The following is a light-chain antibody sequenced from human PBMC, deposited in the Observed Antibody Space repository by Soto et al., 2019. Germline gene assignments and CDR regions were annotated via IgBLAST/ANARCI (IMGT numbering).Light chain of an antibody. CDR3: QQYDSYPWT. CDR2: KAS. J-gene: IGKJ1*01. Sequence: DIQMTQSPSTLSAFVGDRVTITCRASQSISVWLAWYQQKPGKAPKLLMYKASSLESGVPSRFSGSGSGTEFTLTIRSLQSDDFETYNCQQYDSYPWTFGQGTNVEIK. V-gene: IGKV1-5*03. CDR1: QSISVW.